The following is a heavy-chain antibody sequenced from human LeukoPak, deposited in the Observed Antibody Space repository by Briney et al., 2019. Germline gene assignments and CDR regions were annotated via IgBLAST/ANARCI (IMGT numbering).Heavy chain of an antibody. V-gene: IGHV3-23*01. CDR3: AKDMVLWFGEYDY. CDR2: ISGSGGST. D-gene: IGHD3-10*01. Sequence: GGSLRLSCAASGLTFSSYAMSWVRQAPGKGLEWVSAISGSGGSTYYADSVKGRFTISRDNSKNTLYLQMNSLRAEDTAVYYCAKDMVLWFGEYDYWGQGTLVTVSS. J-gene: IGHJ4*02. CDR1: GLTFSSYA.